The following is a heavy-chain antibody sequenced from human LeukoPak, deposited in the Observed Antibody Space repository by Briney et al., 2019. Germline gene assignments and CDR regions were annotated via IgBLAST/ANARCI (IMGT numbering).Heavy chain of an antibody. Sequence: GGSLRLSCAASGFTFSGYWMHWVRQAPGKGLVWVSRINSDGSSTIYADSVRGRFSISRDNAKNTLYLQMNSLRAEDTAVYYCARTSSGYDYWGQGTLVTVSS. CDR2: INSDGSST. J-gene: IGHJ4*02. CDR1: GFTFSGYW. D-gene: IGHD6-19*01. CDR3: ARTSSGYDY. V-gene: IGHV3-74*01.